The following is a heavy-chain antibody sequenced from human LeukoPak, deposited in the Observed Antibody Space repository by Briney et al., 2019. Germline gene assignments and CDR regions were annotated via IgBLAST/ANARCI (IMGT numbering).Heavy chain of an antibody. V-gene: IGHV3-74*01. D-gene: IGHD4-17*01. CDR2: INSDGHST. Sequence: PGGSLRLSCAASGFPFSRYWMHWVRQAPGKGLVWVSHINSDGHSTTYAASVKGRFTISRDNAKNTLYLQMDSLRAEDTAVYYCACQRTYGHYYMDVWGKGTTVSVSS. CDR1: GFPFSRYW. J-gene: IGHJ6*03. CDR3: ACQRTYGHYYMDV.